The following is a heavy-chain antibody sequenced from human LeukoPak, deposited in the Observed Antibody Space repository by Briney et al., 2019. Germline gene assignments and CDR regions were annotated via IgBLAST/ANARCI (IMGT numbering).Heavy chain of an antibody. CDR2: IIPIFGTA. V-gene: IGHV1-69*06. D-gene: IGHD6-19*01. CDR1: GGTFSSYD. CDR3: ATGGAAGRLFIDY. Sequence: SVKVSCKASGGTFSSYDISWVRQAPGQGLEWMGGIIPIFGTANYAQKFQGSVTITADKSTSTAYMELSSLRSEDTAVYYCATGGAAGRLFIDYWGHGTLVTVSS. J-gene: IGHJ4*01.